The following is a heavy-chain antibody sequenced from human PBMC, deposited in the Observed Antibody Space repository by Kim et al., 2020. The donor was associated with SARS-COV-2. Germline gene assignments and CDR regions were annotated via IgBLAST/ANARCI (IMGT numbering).Heavy chain of an antibody. CDR3: ARDDGGSSLDY. V-gene: IGHV1-46*01. J-gene: IGHJ4*02. CDR2: T. D-gene: IGHD6-6*01. Sequence: TSYAQKFQGRVTMTRDTSTSTVYMELSSLRSEDTAVYYCARDDGGSSLDYWGQGTLVTVSS.